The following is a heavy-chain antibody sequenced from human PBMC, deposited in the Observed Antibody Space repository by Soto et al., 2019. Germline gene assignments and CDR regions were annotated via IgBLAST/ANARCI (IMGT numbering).Heavy chain of an antibody. Sequence: QERLVQSGAEVRKPGSSVTVSCTVTGGTSTRYAINWVRQAPGQGLEWMGGIVPMFGTSKYAQKFQGRVTITADTSTNMAYMELRSLRSEDTAVYYCNRGSEYDFWSGYLWGQGTLVSVSS. CDR3: NRGSEYDFWSGYL. CDR1: GGTSTRYA. V-gene: IGHV1-69*06. CDR2: IVPMFGTS. D-gene: IGHD3-3*01. J-gene: IGHJ4*02.